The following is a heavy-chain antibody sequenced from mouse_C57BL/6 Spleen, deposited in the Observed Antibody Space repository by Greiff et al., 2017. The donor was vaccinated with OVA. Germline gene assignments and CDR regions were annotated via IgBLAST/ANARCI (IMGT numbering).Heavy chain of an antibody. CDR1: GYTFTSYW. CDR2: IHPSDSDT. CDR3: ARSGLYYYGSSPNWYCDV. Sequence: QVQLQQPGAELVKPGASVKVSCKASGYTFTSYWMHWVKQRPGQGLEWIGRIHPSDSDTNYNGKFKGKATLTADKSSSTAYMQLSSLTSEDSAVYFCARSGLYYYGSSPNWYCDVWGTGTTVTVSS. J-gene: IGHJ1*03. V-gene: IGHV1-74*01. D-gene: IGHD1-1*01.